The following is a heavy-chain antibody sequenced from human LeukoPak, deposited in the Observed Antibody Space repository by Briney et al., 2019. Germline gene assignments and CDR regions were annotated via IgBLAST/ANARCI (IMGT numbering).Heavy chain of an antibody. V-gene: IGHV4-39*02. J-gene: IGHJ5*02. D-gene: IGHD2-15*01. CDR1: GGSISSSSYY. CDR3: ARDWGYCSGGSCYDNWFDP. CDR2: IYYSGST. Sequence: SETLSLTCTVSGGSISSSSYYWGWIRQPPGKGLEWIGSIYYSGSTYYNPSLKSRVTISVDTSKNQFSLKLSSVTAADTAVYYCARDWGYCSGGSCYDNWFDPRGQGTLVTVSS.